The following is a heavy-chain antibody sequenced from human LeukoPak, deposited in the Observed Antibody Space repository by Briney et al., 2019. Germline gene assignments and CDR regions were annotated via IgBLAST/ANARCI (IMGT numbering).Heavy chain of an antibody. CDR3: ARDRGYDLGGFDY. J-gene: IGHJ4*02. V-gene: IGHV4-39*07. CDR1: GGSISSSSYY. CDR2: IYYSGST. D-gene: IGHD5-12*01. Sequence: SETLSLTCTVSGGSISSSSYYWGWIRQPPGKGLEWIGSIYYSGSTYYNPSLKSRVTISVDTSKNQFSLKLSSVTAADTAVYYCARDRGYDLGGFDYWGQGTLVTVSS.